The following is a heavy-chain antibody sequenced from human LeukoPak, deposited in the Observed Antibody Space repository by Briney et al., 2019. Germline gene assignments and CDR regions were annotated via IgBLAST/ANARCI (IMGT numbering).Heavy chain of an antibody. CDR1: GFTFSSYA. CDR2: ISGSGGST. V-gene: IGHV3-23*01. D-gene: IGHD4-23*01. Sequence: SGGSLRLSCAASGFTFSSYAMSWVRQAPGKGLEWVSAISGSGGSTYNADSVKGRFTISRENSKNRLYLQMNSLRAEDTAVYYCARAEGYGGELDSWGQGTLVTVSS. CDR3: ARAEGYGGELDS. J-gene: IGHJ4*02.